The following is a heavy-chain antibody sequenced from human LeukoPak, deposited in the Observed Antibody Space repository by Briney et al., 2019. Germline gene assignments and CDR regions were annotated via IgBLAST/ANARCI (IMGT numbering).Heavy chain of an antibody. V-gene: IGHV3-30*04. CDR1: GVTFSSFA. CDR3: AAQPCSVGRCYLDY. CDR2: IPYHGRDT. Sequence: PGGSLRLSCAASGVTFSSFAMHWVRQAPGKGLEWVAVIPYHGRDTYYADSVKGRFTISRDNSKNTLYLQLNSLGAEDTAVYYCAAQPCSVGRCYLDYWGQGTLVTVSS. J-gene: IGHJ4*02. D-gene: IGHD2-15*01.